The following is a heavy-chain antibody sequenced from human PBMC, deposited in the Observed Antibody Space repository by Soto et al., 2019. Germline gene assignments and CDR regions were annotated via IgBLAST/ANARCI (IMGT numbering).Heavy chain of an antibody. Sequence: QMQLQESGSGLVKPSQTLSLTCAVSGASISSGDYSWSWVRQPPGKGLEWIGHIHHGGTPYYKASLKSRVTISQDRSKNQFSLSLSSLTAADTAMYFCARFAYSGFEYFFDSWGQGILVTVSS. CDR2: IHHGGTP. V-gene: IGHV4-30-2*01. CDR3: ARFAYSGFEYFFDS. J-gene: IGHJ4*02. CDR1: GASISSGDYS. D-gene: IGHD5-12*01.